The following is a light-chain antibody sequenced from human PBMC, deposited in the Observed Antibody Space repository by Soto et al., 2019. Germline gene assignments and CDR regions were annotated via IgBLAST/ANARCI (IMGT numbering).Light chain of an antibody. CDR3: QQYSNWPLT. CDR2: GAS. V-gene: IGKV3-15*01. J-gene: IGKJ4*01. Sequence: IVMTQSPATLSVSPGERATLSCRASQSVGSNLAWYQQKPGQAPRLLIYGASTRATDIPARFSGSGSGTEFTLTISSLQSEDFAVYYCQQYSNWPLTFGGGTKVDIK. CDR1: QSVGSN.